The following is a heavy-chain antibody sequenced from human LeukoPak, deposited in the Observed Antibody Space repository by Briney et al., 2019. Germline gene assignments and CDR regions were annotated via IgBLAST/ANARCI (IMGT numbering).Heavy chain of an antibody. V-gene: IGHV1-69*05. Sequence: SVKVSCKASGGTFSSYAISWVRQAPGQGLEWMGGIIPIFGTANYAQKFQGRVTITTDESTSTAYTELSSLRSEDTAVYYCARDPYYYDSSGYYDYWGQGTLVTVSS. CDR2: IIPIFGTA. CDR3: ARDPYYYDSSGYYDY. CDR1: GGTFSSYA. D-gene: IGHD3-22*01. J-gene: IGHJ4*02.